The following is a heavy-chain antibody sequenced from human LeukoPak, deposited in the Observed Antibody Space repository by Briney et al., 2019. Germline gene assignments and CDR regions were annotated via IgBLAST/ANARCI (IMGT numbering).Heavy chain of an antibody. V-gene: IGHV3-23*01. J-gene: IGHJ4*02. CDR3: AKRGVVIRVILVGFHKEAYYFDS. CDR2: NSGSGGST. D-gene: IGHD3-22*01. CDR1: GITLSNYG. Sequence: GGSLRLSCAVSGITLSNYGMSWVRQAPGKGLEWVAGNSGSGGSTNYADYVKGRFTISRGNPKNTLYLQLNSLRAEDTAVYFCAKRGVVIRVILVGFHKEAYYFDSWGQGALVTVSS.